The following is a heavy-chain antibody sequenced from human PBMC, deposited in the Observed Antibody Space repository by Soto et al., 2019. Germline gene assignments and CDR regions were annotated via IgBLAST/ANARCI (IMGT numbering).Heavy chain of an antibody. J-gene: IGHJ4*02. Sequence: GSLGLSCAASGFTFSSYEMNWVRQAPGKGLEWVSYISSSGRTIYYADSVKGRFTISRDNAKNSLYLQMNSLRAEDTALYYCARSPFLECNWAQGTLVTVSS. CDR3: ARSPFLECN. D-gene: IGHD3-3*02. CDR2: ISSSGRTI. V-gene: IGHV3-48*03. CDR1: GFTFSSYE.